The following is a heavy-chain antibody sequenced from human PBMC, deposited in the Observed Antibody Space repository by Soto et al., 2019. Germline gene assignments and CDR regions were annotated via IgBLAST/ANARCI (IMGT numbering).Heavy chain of an antibody. V-gene: IGHV1-18*01. J-gene: IGHJ4*02. Sequence: GASVKVSCKASGYTFTSYGISWVRQAPGQGLEWMGWISAYNGNTNYAQKLQGRVTMTTDTSTSTAYMELRSLRSDDTAVYYCASPGYSSSWYPHYFDYWGQGTLVTVSS. D-gene: IGHD6-13*01. CDR1: GYTFTSYG. CDR2: ISAYNGNT. CDR3: ASPGYSSSWYPHYFDY.